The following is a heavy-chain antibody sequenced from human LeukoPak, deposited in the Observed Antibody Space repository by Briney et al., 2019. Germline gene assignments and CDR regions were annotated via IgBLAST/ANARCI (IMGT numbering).Heavy chain of an antibody. CDR2: IKQDGSEK. D-gene: IGHD2-15*01. Sequence: GGSLRLSCAASGFTFSSYWVSWVRQAPGKGLEWVANIKQDGSEKYYVDSVKGRFTISRDNAKNSLYLQMNSLRAEDTAVYYCARVMVAATNWFDPWGRGTLVTVSS. V-gene: IGHV3-7*01. J-gene: IGHJ5*02. CDR3: ARVMVAATNWFDP. CDR1: GFTFSSYW.